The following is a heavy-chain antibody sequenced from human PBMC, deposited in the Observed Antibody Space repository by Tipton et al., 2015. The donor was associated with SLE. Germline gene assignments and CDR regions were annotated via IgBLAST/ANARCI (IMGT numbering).Heavy chain of an antibody. CDR3: ARALRDYYGPGSYAFDY. D-gene: IGHD3-10*01. J-gene: IGHJ4*02. CDR2: ISSSGSTI. CDR1: GFTFSDYY. Sequence: SLRLSCAASGFTFSDYYMSWIRQAPGKGLEWVSYISSSGSTIYYADSVKGRFTISRDNAKNSLYLQMNSLRAEDTAVYYCARALRDYYGPGSYAFDYWGQGTLVTVSS. V-gene: IGHV3-11*01.